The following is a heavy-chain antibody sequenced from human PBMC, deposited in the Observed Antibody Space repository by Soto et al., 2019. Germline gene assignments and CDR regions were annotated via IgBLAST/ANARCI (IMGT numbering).Heavy chain of an antibody. D-gene: IGHD1-26*01. CDR3: ARDRRGSSTASYGMDV. Sequence: PGGSLRLSCAASGFTFSSYAMSWVRQAPGKGLEWVSAISGSGGSTYYADSVKGRFTISRDNSKNTLYLQMNSLRAEDTAVYYCARDRRGSSTASYGMDVWGQGTTVTVSS. CDR1: GFTFSSYA. J-gene: IGHJ6*02. V-gene: IGHV3-23*01. CDR2: ISGSGGST.